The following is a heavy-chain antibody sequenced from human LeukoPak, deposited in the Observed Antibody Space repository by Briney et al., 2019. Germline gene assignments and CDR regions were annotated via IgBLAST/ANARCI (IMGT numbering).Heavy chain of an antibody. J-gene: IGHJ5*02. CDR1: GASISSTIYY. V-gene: IGHV4-39*07. Sequence: SETLSLTCTVSGASISSTIYYWGWIRQPPGKGLEWIGSIYYSGSTYYNPSLKSRVTISVDTSKNQFSLKLSSVTATDTAVYYCARGRFSFGVVTPHHPWGQGTLVTVSS. CDR2: IYYSGST. CDR3: ARGRFSFGVVTPHHP. D-gene: IGHD3-3*01.